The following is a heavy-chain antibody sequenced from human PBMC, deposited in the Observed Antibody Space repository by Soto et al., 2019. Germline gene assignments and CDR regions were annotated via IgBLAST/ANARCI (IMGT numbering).Heavy chain of an antibody. Sequence: EVQLVESGGGLVQRGESLRLSCAASGITIRTNHMNWVRQAPGKGLEWVSVIYDGGSTHYADSVKGRDNISRDISKNTVYLQMNSLRPEDTAVYYCARAYDFWSGYYIAWGQGTLVTVSS. CDR1: GITIRTNH. J-gene: IGHJ5*02. V-gene: IGHV3-66*01. D-gene: IGHD3-3*01. CDR3: ARAYDFWSGYYIA. CDR2: IYDGGST.